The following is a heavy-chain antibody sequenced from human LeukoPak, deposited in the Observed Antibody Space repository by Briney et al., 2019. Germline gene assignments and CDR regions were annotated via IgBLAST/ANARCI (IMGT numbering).Heavy chain of an antibody. CDR2: DTSSTTST. Sequence: GGSLRLSCTASEFSISHYAMSWLRQAPGKGLEWVSADTSSTTSTYYAISVRGRFTISRDNSMNTLYLQMNSLRADDTAVYYCSKAPLGACAGAVCYYLDVWGKGTTVIVSS. CDR1: EFSISHYA. D-gene: IGHD2-8*02. V-gene: IGHV3-23*01. J-gene: IGHJ6*03. CDR3: SKAPLGACAGAVCYYLDV.